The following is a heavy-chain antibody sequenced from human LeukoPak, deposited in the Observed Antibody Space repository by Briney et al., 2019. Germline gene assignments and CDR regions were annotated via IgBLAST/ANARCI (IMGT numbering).Heavy chain of an antibody. V-gene: IGHV3-30*03. CDR3: ARGRVIVVVPAVFDY. D-gene: IGHD2-2*01. CDR2: ISYDGSNK. J-gene: IGHJ4*02. Sequence: PGGSLRLSCAASGFTFSSYGMHWVRQAPGKGLEWVAVISYDGSNKYYADSVKGRFTISRDNSKNTLYLQMNSLRAEDTAVYYCARGRVIVVVPAVFDYWGQGTLVTVSS. CDR1: GFTFSSYG.